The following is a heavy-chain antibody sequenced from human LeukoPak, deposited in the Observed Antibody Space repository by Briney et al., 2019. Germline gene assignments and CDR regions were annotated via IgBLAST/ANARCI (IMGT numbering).Heavy chain of an antibody. V-gene: IGHV3-30*04. Sequence: GGSLRLSCVAYGFTFGSFGMHWVRQAPGKGQDWVAVIAYGSDENYADSVKGRFTISRDNFKSTLYLQMNGLGPEDTAMYYCARDVMAVAGTLGFDCWGQGALVTVSS. CDR1: GFTFGSFG. J-gene: IGHJ4*02. D-gene: IGHD6-19*01. CDR3: ARDVMAVAGTLGFDC. CDR2: IAYGSDE.